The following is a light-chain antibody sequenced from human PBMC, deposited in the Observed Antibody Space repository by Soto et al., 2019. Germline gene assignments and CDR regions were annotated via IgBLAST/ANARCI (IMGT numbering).Light chain of an antibody. J-gene: IGLJ2*01. V-gene: IGLV2-8*01. CDR3: SSYADTNNVV. CDR2: DVT. Sequence: QSALTPPPSASGSPGQSVTISCTGTSSDVGGYDYVSWYQQHPGNAPKLMIYDVTKRPSGVPDRFSGSKSGNTASLTVSGLQAEEEGDYDCSSYADTNNVVCGGGTKLTVL. CDR1: SSDVGGYDY.